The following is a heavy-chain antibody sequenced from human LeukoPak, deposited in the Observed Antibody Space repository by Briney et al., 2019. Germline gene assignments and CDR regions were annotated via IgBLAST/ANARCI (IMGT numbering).Heavy chain of an antibody. V-gene: IGHV5-51*01. CDR3: ARNRFSDY. Sequence: GESLKISCKASGYIYSSYWIGRVRQMPGKGLEWMGIIYPSDSDTRYSPSFQGQVTISADKSISTAYLQWSSLKASDTAMYYCARNRFSDYWGQGTLVTVSS. J-gene: IGHJ4*02. CDR2: IYPSDSDT. CDR1: GYIYSSYW.